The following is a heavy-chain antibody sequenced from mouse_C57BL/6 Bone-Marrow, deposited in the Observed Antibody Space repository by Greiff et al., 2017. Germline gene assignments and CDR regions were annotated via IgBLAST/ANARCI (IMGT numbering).Heavy chain of an antibody. CDR2: IWWDDDK. V-gene: IGHV8-8*01. CDR1: GFSLSTFGMG. D-gene: IGHD2-3*01. Sequence: QVTLKESGPGILQPSQTLSLTCSFPGFSLSTFGMGVGWIRQPSGKGLEWLAHIWWDDDKYYNPALKSRLTISKVTSKNQVFLKIANVDTADTATYYCARIRGWLLRIWFAYWGQGTLVTVSA. J-gene: IGHJ3*01. CDR3: ARIRGWLLRIWFAY.